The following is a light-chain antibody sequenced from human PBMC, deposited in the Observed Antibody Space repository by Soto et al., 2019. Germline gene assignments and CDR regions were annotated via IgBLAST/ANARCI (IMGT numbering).Light chain of an antibody. V-gene: IGLV2-14*03. CDR3: CSYTTSNTRQIV. CDR1: SSDVGGYNY. Sequence: QSALTQPASVSGSPGQSITISCTGTSSDVGGYNYVSWYRQHPGKAPKFMIYDVSGRPSGVSNRFSGSKSGNTASLTISGLQAEDEADYYCCSYTTSNTRQIVFGTGTKVTVL. CDR2: DVS. J-gene: IGLJ1*01.